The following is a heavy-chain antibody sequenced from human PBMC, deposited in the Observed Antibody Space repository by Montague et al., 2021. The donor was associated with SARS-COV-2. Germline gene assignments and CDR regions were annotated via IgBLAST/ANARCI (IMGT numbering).Heavy chain of an antibody. V-gene: IGHV4-34*01. Sequence: SETLSLTCAVYGGSFSGYYWSWIRQPPGKGLEWIGEINHSGSTNYNPSLKSRVTISVDTSKNQFSLKLSSVTAADTAVYYCARGEDSSSWYGSHNWFDPWGQGTLVTVSS. CDR3: ARGEDSSSWYGSHNWFDP. J-gene: IGHJ5*02. CDR2: INHSGST. D-gene: IGHD6-13*01. CDR1: GGSFSGYY.